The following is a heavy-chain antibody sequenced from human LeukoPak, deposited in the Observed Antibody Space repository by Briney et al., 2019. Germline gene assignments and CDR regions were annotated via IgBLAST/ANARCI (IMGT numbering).Heavy chain of an antibody. V-gene: IGHV4-59*01. D-gene: IGHD6-13*01. Sequence: PSETLFLTCTVSGGSISSYYWSWIRQPPGKGLEWIGYIYYSGSTNYNPSLKSRVTISVDTSKNQFSLKLSSVTAADTAVYYCARALTYSSSWFDYWGQGTLVTVSS. CDR2: IYYSGST. J-gene: IGHJ4*02. CDR3: ARALTYSSSWFDY. CDR1: GGSISSYY.